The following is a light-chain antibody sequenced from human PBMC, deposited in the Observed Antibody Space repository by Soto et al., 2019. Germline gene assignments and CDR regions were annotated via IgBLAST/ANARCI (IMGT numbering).Light chain of an antibody. CDR2: GAS. Sequence: EIVMTQSPATLSVSPGERATLSCRASQSVSSNLAWYQQKPGQAPRLLIYGASTRATGIPARFSGSGSGTELTLTISSLQSEDFAVYYCQQYYNWPPITFGQGTRLEIK. CDR3: QQYYNWPPIT. J-gene: IGKJ5*01. CDR1: QSVSSN. V-gene: IGKV3-15*01.